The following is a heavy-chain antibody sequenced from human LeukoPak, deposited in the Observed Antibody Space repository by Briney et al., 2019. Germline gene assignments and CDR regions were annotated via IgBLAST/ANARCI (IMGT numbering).Heavy chain of an antibody. CDR2: IYPGDSDT. J-gene: IGHJ4*02. Sequence: GESLKISCKGSGYIFTSYWIGWVRQMPGKGLEWMGIIYPGDSDTRYSPSFQGQVIISADKSISTAYLQWSSLKASDSAIYYCATTSSSSHFDYWGQGTLVTVSS. CDR1: GYIFTSYW. D-gene: IGHD2-2*01. V-gene: IGHV5-51*01. CDR3: ATTSSSSHFDY.